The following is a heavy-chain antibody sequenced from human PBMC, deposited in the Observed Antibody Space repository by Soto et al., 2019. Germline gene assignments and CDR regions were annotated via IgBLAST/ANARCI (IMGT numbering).Heavy chain of an antibody. D-gene: IGHD6-13*01. CDR1: GGSFSGYY. CDR2: INHSGST. Sequence: SETLSLTCAVYGGSFSGYYWSWIRQPPGKGLEWIGEINHSGSTNYNPSLKSRVTISVDTSKNQFSLKLSSVTAADTAVYYCARKGSSWYRGYDYWGQGTLVTVSS. J-gene: IGHJ4*02. V-gene: IGHV4-34*01. CDR3: ARKGSSWYRGYDY.